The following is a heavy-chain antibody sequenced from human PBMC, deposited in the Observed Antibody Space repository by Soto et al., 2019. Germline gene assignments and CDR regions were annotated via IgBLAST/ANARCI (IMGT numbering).Heavy chain of an antibody. CDR3: AKDIRHYYGSGSYFRY. J-gene: IGHJ4*02. CDR2: ISGSGGST. D-gene: IGHD3-10*01. CDR1: GFTFSSYA. Sequence: GGSLRLSCAASGFTFSSYAMSWVRQAPGKGLEWVSAISGSGGSTYYADSVKGRFTISRDNSKNTLYLQMNSLRAEDTAVYYCAKDIRHYYGSGSYFRYWGQGTLVTVSS. V-gene: IGHV3-23*01.